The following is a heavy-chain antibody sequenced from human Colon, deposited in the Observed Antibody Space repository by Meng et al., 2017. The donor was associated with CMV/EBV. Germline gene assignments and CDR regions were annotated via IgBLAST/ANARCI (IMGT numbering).Heavy chain of an antibody. CDR3: AKSHGSEAYRPVGD. J-gene: IGHJ4*02. V-gene: IGHV3-23*03. CDR2: IYSGGSRT. Sequence: GGFLRLSCAVSGFTFSSYAMSWVRQAPGKGLEWVSLIYSGGSRTYYADSVKGRFTISRDNSKNTLYLQMNSLRAEDTAVYYCAKSHGSEAYRPVGDWGQGTLVTVSS. D-gene: IGHD3-10*01. CDR1: GFTFSSYA.